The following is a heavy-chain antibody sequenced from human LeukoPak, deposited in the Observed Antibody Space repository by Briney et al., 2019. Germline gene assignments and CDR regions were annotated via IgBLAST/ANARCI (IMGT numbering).Heavy chain of an antibody. J-gene: IGHJ4*02. V-gene: IGHV4-61*02. CDR2: IYTSGST. CDR1: GGSISSGSYY. Sequence: SETQSLTCTVSGGSISSGSYYWSWIRQPAGKGLEWIGRIYTSGSTNYNPSLKSRVTISVDTSKNQFSLKLSSVTAADTAVYYCARLYGSSSYYFDYWGQGTLVTVSS. D-gene: IGHD3-10*01. CDR3: ARLYGSSSYYFDY.